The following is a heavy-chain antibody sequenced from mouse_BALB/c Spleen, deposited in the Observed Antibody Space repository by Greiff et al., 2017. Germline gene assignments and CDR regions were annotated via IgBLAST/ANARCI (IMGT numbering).Heavy chain of an antibody. CDR2: IWAGGST. V-gene: IGHV2-9*02. Sequence: VKVVESGPGLVAPSQSLSITCTVSGFSLTSYGVHWVRQPPGKGLEWLGVIWAGGSTNYNSALMSRLSISKDNSKSQVFLKMNSLQTDDTAMYYCAREGTTVVAPFDYWGQGTTLTVSS. D-gene: IGHD1-1*01. J-gene: IGHJ2*01. CDR1: GFSLTSYG. CDR3: AREGTTVVAPFDY.